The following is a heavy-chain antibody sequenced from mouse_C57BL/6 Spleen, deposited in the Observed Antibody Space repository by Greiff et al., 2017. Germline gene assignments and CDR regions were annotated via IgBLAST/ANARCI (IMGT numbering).Heavy chain of an antibody. CDR3: ARKVITTVVDYAMDY. Sequence: VKLVESGPGLVAPTQSLSITCTVSGFSLTSYAISWVRQPPGKGLEWLGVIWTGGGTNYNSALKSRLSISKDNAKSQVFLKMNSLQTDDTARYYCARKVITTVVDYAMDYWGQGTSVTVSS. V-gene: IGHV2-9-1*01. CDR1: GFSLTSYA. J-gene: IGHJ4*01. CDR2: IWTGGGT. D-gene: IGHD1-1*01.